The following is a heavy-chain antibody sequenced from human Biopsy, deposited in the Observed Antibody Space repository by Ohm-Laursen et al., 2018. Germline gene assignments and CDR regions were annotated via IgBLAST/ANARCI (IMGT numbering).Heavy chain of an antibody. J-gene: IGHJ4*02. D-gene: IGHD5-24*01. CDR2: IVPILGTV. CDR3: ATDADGYYTEFDF. V-gene: IGHV1-69*04. CDR1: GGPFNNRA. Sequence: SVKVSCKASGGPFNNRAFSWVRQAPGQGLEWLGRIVPILGTVNYAQRFQGRVALTADKSTGTAYMELNRLISDDTAVYYCATDADGYYTEFDFWGQGTLITVSS.